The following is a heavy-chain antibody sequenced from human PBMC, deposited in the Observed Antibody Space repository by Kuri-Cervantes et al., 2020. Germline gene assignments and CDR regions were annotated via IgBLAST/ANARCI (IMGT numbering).Heavy chain of an antibody. CDR2: INHSGST. V-gene: IGHV4-34*01. CDR3: ARARGLRLFDY. J-gene: IGHJ4*02. D-gene: IGHD5-12*01. Sequence: SQTLSLTCAVYGGSFSGYYWSWIRQPPGKGLEWIGEINHSGSTNYNPSLKSRVTKSVDTSKNQFSLKLSSVTAADTAVYYCARARGLRLFDYWGQGTLVTVSS. CDR1: GGSFSGYY.